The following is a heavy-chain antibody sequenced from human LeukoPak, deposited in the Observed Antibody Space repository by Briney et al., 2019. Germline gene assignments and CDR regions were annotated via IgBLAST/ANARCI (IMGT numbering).Heavy chain of an antibody. CDR1: GYTFTGYY. J-gene: IGHJ3*02. CDR3: AREYYDSSGSHAFDI. CDR2: INPNSGGT. V-gene: IGHV1-2*02. Sequence: ASVKVSCKASGYTFTGYYMHWVRQAPGQGLGWMGWINPNSGGTNYAQKFQGRVTMTRDTSISTAYMELSRLRSDDTAVYYCAREYYDSSGSHAFDIWGQGTMVTVSS. D-gene: IGHD3-22*01.